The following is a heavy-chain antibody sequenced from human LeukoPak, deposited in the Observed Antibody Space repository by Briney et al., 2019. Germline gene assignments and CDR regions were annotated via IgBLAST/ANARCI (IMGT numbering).Heavy chain of an antibody. CDR3: AREEPGIAAAGSKGGSWFDP. CDR1: GGTFSSYA. CDR2: IIPIFGTA. D-gene: IGHD6-13*01. Sequence: SVKVSCKASGGTFSSYAISWVRQAPGQGLEWMGGIIPIFGTANYSQKFQGRVTITTDESTSTAYMELSSLRSEDTAVYYCAREEPGIAAAGSKGGSWFDPWGQGTLVTVSS. V-gene: IGHV1-69*05. J-gene: IGHJ5*02.